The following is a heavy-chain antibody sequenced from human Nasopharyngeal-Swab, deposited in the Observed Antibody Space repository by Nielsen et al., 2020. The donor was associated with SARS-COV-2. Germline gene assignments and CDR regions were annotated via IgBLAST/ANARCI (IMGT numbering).Heavy chain of an antibody. Sequence: SLKISCAASGFTFDDYAMHWVRQAPGKGPEWVSGILRESGTIGYADSVRRRFTISRDNAKDSLYLEMNSLRPEDTALYYCVKDMGTVTAGLGYWGQGTLVTVSA. CDR3: VKDMGTVTAGLGY. J-gene: IGHJ4*02. CDR2: ILRESGTI. V-gene: IGHV3-9*01. D-gene: IGHD2-21*02. CDR1: GFTFDDYA.